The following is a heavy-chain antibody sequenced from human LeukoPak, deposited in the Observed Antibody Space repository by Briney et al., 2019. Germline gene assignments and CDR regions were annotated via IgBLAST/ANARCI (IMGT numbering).Heavy chain of an antibody. CDR2: IIPIFGTA. V-gene: IGHV1-69*13. CDR1: EGTYSSYG. Sequence: ASVKVSCKASEGTYSSYGISWVRQAPGQGLEWMGGIIPIFGTANYAQKFQGRVTITADESTSTAYMELSSLRSEDTAVYYCAREHSSSWDYYFDYWGQGALVTVSS. J-gene: IGHJ4*02. CDR3: AREHSSSWDYYFDY. D-gene: IGHD6-13*01.